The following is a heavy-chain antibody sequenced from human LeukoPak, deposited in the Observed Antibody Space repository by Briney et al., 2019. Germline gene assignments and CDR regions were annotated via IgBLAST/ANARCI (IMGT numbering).Heavy chain of an antibody. CDR3: ARDIGGDLDY. CDR2: IYYSGST. J-gene: IGHJ4*02. Sequence: SETLSLTCTVSGGSISSYYWSWIRQPPGKGLEWIGYIYYSGSTNYSPSLKSRVTISVDTSKNQFSLKLSSVTAADTAVYYCARDIGGDLDYWGQGTLVTVSS. D-gene: IGHD4-17*01. CDR1: GGSISSYY. V-gene: IGHV4-59*01.